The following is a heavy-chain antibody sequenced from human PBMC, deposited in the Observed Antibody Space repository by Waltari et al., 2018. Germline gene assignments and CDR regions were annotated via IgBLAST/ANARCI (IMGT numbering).Heavy chain of an antibody. CDR3: TRGGNYDFWSHRPFVDP. D-gene: IGHD3-3*01. CDR1: GASFSDKS. J-gene: IGHJ5*02. V-gene: IGHV4-34*01. Sequence: QVQLQQWGAGLLGPSETLSLTCAVYGASFSDKSWCWVRQPPGKGLEWIGQIRHPGSTNYNPCLKSRVTISIDTHRSQFCLRLSSVTAADTALYFCTRGGNYDFWSHRPFVDPWGQGTLVTVSS. CDR2: IRHPGST.